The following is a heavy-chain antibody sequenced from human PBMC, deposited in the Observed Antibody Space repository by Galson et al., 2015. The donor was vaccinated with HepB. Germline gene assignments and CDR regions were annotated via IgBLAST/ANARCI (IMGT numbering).Heavy chain of an antibody. V-gene: IGHV3-48*02. CDR3: ARDDRGPVIVVVPATYGMDD. Sequence: SLRLSCAASGFTFSSYSMNWVRQAPGKGLEWVSYISSSSSTIYYADSVKGRFTISRDNAKNSLYLQMNSLRDEDTAVYYCARDDRGPVIVVVPATYGMDDWVQGTTVSVSS. J-gene: IGHJ6*02. CDR1: GFTFSSYS. D-gene: IGHD2-2*01. CDR2: ISSSSSTI.